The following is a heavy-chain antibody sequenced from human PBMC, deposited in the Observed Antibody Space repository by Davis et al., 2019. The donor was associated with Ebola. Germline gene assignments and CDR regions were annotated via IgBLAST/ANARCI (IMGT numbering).Heavy chain of an antibody. Sequence: ASVKVSCKASGYTFTNFAIHWVRQAPGHRLEWMGWINAGNGNTQYSQKFQGRVTITRDTSASTVYMELSSLRSEDTAVYYCARPQYYYYYGMDVWGQGTTVTVSS. CDR2: INAGNGNT. V-gene: IGHV1-3*01. CDR1: GYTFTNFA. J-gene: IGHJ6*02. CDR3: ARPQYYYYYGMDV.